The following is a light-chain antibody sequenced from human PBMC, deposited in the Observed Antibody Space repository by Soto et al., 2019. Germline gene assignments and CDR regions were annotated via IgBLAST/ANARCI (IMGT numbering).Light chain of an antibody. J-gene: IGKJ4*01. CDR3: QQRDICPPLT. CDR2: DAT. V-gene: IGKV3-11*01. Sequence: VLTQSPATLSLSPGERATLFCKASQSVGIYMGWFQQKPGQAPRVLIYDATNRAGGGPARFSGSGSGTDFTLTISSLEAEDSAGYYCQQRDICPPLTFGGGTKLEIK. CDR1: QSVGIY.